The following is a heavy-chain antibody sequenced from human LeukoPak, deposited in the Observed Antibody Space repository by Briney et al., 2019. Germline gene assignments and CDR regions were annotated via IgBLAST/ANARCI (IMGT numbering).Heavy chain of an antibody. CDR1: GFTFSSYD. D-gene: IGHD1-1*01. CDR3: ARDKGTGTTVGWFDP. CDR2: IGTAGDT. Sequence: PGGSLRLSCAASGFTFSSYDMHWVRQATGKGLEWVSAIGTAGDTYYPGSVKGRFTISRGNAKNSLYLQMNSLRAGDTAVYYCARDKGTGTTVGWFDPWGQGTLVTVSS. J-gene: IGHJ5*02. V-gene: IGHV3-13*04.